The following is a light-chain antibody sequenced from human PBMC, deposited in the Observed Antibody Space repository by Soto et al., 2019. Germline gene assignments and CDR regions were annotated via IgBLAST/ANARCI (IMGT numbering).Light chain of an antibody. Sequence: HSALTQPASVSGSPGQSITISCTGTSSDVGGYNYVSWYQQHPGKAPKLMIYAVSNRPSGVSNRFSGSKSGNTATLTISGLQAEDEADYYCCSYTVSGTYVFGTGTKVTV. CDR1: SSDVGGYNY. J-gene: IGLJ1*01. V-gene: IGLV2-14*01. CDR2: AVS. CDR3: CSYTVSGTYV.